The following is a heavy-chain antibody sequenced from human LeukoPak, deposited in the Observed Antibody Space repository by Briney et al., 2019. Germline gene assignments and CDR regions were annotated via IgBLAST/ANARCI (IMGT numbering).Heavy chain of an antibody. D-gene: IGHD5-18*01. CDR1: GFTFSSYD. CDR2: ISSSAGLI. V-gene: IGHV3-48*03. CDR3: ARDTEGYIYGYYYYGMDV. J-gene: IGHJ6*02. Sequence: QAGGSLRLSCAVSGFTFSSYDMNWVRQAPGKGLEWVSYISSSAGLIYYADSVKGRFTISRDNSKNSLYLQMNSLRNDDTALYYCARDTEGYIYGYYYYGMDVWGQGTTVTVSS.